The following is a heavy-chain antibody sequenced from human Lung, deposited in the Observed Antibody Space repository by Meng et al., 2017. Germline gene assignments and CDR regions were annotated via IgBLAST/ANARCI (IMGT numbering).Heavy chain of an antibody. Sequence: VPLLQSGAGLLKPSYTLSLAGAVYGGAFSGYYWSWIRQPPGKVLEWIGEIIDSGSTNYNPSLKSRVTISVDTSKNQFSLKLSSVTAADTAVYYCARGQKGYFDLWGRGTLVTVSS. V-gene: IGHV4-34*02. CDR1: GGAFSGYY. CDR2: IIDSGST. CDR3: ARGQKGYFDL. J-gene: IGHJ2*01.